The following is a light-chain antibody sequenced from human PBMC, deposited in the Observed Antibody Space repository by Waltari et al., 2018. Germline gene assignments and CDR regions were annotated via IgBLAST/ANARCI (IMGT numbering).Light chain of an antibody. CDR1: QDISNY. Sequence: DIQMNQSPSSLSASVGDSVTITCQASQDISNYLNWYQQKPGKAPKLLIYDASNLETGVPSRFSGSGSGTDFTFTISSLQPEDISTYYCQQYDNLPYTFGQGTKLEI. V-gene: IGKV1-33*01. CDR3: QQYDNLPYT. CDR2: DAS. J-gene: IGKJ2*01.